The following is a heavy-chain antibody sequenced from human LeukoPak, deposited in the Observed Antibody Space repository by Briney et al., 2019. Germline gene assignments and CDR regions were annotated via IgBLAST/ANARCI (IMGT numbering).Heavy chain of an antibody. D-gene: IGHD3-22*01. CDR1: GYTFTSYY. CDR2: INPSGGST. Sequence: GASVKVSCKASGYTFTSYYMHWVRQAHGQGLEWMGIINPSGGSTSYAQKFQGRVTMTRDTSTSTVYMELSSLRSEDTAVYYCARGYYYDSSGYYFAEIDYWGQGTLVTVSS. CDR3: ARGYYYDSSGYYFAEIDY. V-gene: IGHV1-46*01. J-gene: IGHJ4*02.